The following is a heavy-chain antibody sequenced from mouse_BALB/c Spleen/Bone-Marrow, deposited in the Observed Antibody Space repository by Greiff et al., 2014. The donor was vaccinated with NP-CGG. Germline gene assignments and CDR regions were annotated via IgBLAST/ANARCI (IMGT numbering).Heavy chain of an antibody. Sequence: VQLQQSGPGLVQPSQSLSITCTVSGFSFPNYGVHWARQSPGKGLEWLGVIWSGGSTDYNAAFISRLSISKDNSKSQVFFRMNSLQVNDTAIYYCARNPVGRNYFDYWGQGTTLTVSS. CDR1: GFSFPNYG. CDR2: IWSGGST. D-gene: IGHD4-1*01. V-gene: IGHV2-2*02. CDR3: ARNPVGRNYFDY. J-gene: IGHJ2*01.